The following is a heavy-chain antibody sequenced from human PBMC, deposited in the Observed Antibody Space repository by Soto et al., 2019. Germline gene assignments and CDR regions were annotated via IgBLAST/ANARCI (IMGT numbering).Heavy chain of an antibody. Sequence: QVQLVQSGAEVKKPGSSVKVSCKASAGTFSSYAISWVRQAPGQGLEWMGGVIPIFGTANYAQKFQGRVTITADDSTSTAYMELSSLRSEDTAVYYCARCIVLVPAALHYYYYYGMDVWGQGTTVTVSS. V-gene: IGHV1-69*12. CDR2: VIPIFGTA. CDR1: AGTFSSYA. CDR3: ARCIVLVPAALHYYYYYGMDV. J-gene: IGHJ6*02. D-gene: IGHD2-2*01.